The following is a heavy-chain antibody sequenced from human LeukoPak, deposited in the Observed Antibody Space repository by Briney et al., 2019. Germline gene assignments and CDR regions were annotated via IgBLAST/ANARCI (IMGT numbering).Heavy chain of an antibody. D-gene: IGHD6-13*01. Sequence: SDTLSLTYAVSGFSISTSNYWAWIRQPPGRGLEWIGHIFYTGGIYYNPSLKSRVTMSVDTSRNQFSLKLSSVTAADTAVYYCARVNSSSWYVDYWGQGTLVTVSS. CDR1: GFSISTSNY. CDR3: ARVNSSSWYVDY. CDR2: IFYTGGI. V-gene: IGHV4-28*05. J-gene: IGHJ4*02.